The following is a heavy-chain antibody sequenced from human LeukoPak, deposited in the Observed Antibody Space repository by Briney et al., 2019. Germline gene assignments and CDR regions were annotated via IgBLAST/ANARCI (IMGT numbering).Heavy chain of an antibody. Sequence: GGSLRLSCAASGFTVSTYWMHWVRQVPGKGLVWVSRINSDGSTANYADAVKGRFAISRDNAKNTLYLEMNSLRAEDTAVYYCAPEGGYSYDYWGQGTLVTVSS. D-gene: IGHD5-18*01. CDR3: APEGGYSYDY. J-gene: IGHJ4*02. V-gene: IGHV3-74*01. CDR2: INSDGSTA. CDR1: GFTVSTYW.